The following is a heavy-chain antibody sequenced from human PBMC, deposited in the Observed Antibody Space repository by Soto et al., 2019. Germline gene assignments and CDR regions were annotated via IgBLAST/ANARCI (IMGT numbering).Heavy chain of an antibody. CDR2: INHRGST. CDR3: ARLVYGDFDY. D-gene: IGHD4-17*01. V-gene: IGHV4-34*01. Sequence: SETLSLTCAVYGVSFRDYYWSWIRQSPGKGLEWIGEINHRGSTTYNPSLKSRVTMSIDTSKNQFSLELRSVTPADTAVYYCARLVYGDFDYWGQGSLVTVSS. J-gene: IGHJ4*02. CDR1: GVSFRDYY.